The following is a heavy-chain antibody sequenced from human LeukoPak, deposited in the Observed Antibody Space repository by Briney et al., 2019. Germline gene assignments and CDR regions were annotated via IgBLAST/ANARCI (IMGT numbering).Heavy chain of an antibody. J-gene: IGHJ5*02. D-gene: IGHD3-10*01. CDR1: GGSISSYY. CDR3: ARGITMVRVLAWFDP. Sequence: SETLSLTCTVSGGSISSYYWSWIRQPPGKGLEWIGYIYYSGSTNYNPSLKSRVTISVDTSKNQFSLKLSSVTAADTAVYYCARGITMVRVLAWFDPWGQGTLVTVSS. CDR2: IYYSGST. V-gene: IGHV4-59*01.